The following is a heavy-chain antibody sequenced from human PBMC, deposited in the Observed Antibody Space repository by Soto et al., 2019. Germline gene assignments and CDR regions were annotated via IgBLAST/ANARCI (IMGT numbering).Heavy chain of an antibody. D-gene: IGHD6-6*01. V-gene: IGHV3-53*01. CDR2: IYSGGST. CDR3: STSSRNEYHFAMDA. Sequence: SLRLSCAASGLSVSSSDMSWVRQAPGKGLEWVSVIYSGGSTHDADSVKGRFTISRDNSKNTVHLQMNSLRVDDTAVYFCSTSSRNEYHFAMDAWGQGTTVTVSS. CDR1: GLSVSSSD. J-gene: IGHJ6*02.